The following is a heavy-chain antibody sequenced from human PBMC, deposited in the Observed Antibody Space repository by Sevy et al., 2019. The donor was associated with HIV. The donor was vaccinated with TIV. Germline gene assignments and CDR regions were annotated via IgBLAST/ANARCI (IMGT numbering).Heavy chain of an antibody. J-gene: IGHJ5*02. CDR2: ISYDETNK. CDR1: GFTFSSYA. D-gene: IGHD4-17*01. V-gene: IGHV3-30-3*01. Sequence: GGSLRLSCAASGFTFSSYAMHWVRQAPGKGLEWVALISYDETNKYYTDSVKDRFTISRDNSKNTLSLQMNSLRPEDTAVYYCARDRTDYGDYGGWFDPWGQGTLVTVSS. CDR3: ARDRTDYGDYGGWFDP.